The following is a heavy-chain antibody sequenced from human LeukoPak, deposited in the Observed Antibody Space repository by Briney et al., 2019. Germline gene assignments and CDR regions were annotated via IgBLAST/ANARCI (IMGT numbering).Heavy chain of an antibody. CDR1: GASISSDY. CDR2: IYSSETT. CDR3: ARHFPYCGGDCPYYYMDV. Sequence: PSETLSLTCSVSGASISSDYWSWIRQPPGKRLEWIGNIYSSETTNYNPSLRSRATISGDTSKNQFSLKLSSVTAADTAVYYCARHFPYCGGDCPYYYMDVWGKGTTVTVSS. J-gene: IGHJ6*03. D-gene: IGHD2-21*02. V-gene: IGHV4-4*09.